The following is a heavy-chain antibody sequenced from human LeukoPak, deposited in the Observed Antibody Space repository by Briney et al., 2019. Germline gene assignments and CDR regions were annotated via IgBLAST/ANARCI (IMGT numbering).Heavy chain of an antibody. J-gene: IGHJ4*02. CDR1: GFTFSSYS. CDR3: ARENHGSFDY. Sequence: GGSLRLSCVASGFTFSSYSMNWVRQAPGKGLEWVSCIRSDSSYMYYADSVRGRFAISRDNAKNSLYLQMNSLRAEDTAVYYCARENHGSFDYWGQGSLVTVSS. V-gene: IGHV3-21*01. CDR2: IRSDSSYM. D-gene: IGHD1-14*01.